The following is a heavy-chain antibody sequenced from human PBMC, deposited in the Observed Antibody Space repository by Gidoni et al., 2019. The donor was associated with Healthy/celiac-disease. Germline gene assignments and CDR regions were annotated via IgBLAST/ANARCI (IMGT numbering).Heavy chain of an antibody. CDR2: IYYSGST. V-gene: IGHV4-39*01. CDR3: ARHVKPTLNWFDP. Sequence: QLQLQESGPGLVKPSETLSLTCTVAGGSISSSRYYWGWIRQPPGKGLEWIGSIYYSGSTYYNPSLKSRVTISVDTSKNQFSLKLSSVTAADTAVYYCARHVKPTLNWFDPWGQGTLVTVSS. CDR1: GGSISSSRYY. J-gene: IGHJ5*02.